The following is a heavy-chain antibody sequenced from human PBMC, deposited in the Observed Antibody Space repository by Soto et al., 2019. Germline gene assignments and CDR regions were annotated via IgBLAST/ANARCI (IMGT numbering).Heavy chain of an antibody. J-gene: IGHJ6*02. CDR3: ARTSAAVKYYCGMDV. CDR2: IYPGDSDT. D-gene: IGHD6-13*01. CDR1: GYSFTSYW. Sequence: PGESLNISCKGSGYSFTSYWIGWVRQMPGKGLEWMGIIYPGDSDTRYSPSFQGQVTISADKSISTAYLQWSSLKASDTAMYYCARTSAAVKYYCGMDVWGQGTTFTVSS. V-gene: IGHV5-51*01.